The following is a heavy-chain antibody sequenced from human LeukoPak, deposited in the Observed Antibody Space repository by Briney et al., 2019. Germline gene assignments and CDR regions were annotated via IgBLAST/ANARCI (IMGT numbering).Heavy chain of an antibody. D-gene: IGHD1-26*01. CDR2: ISAYNGNT. CDR1: GYTFTSFY. CDR3: ARDLGVVGATLDY. Sequence: ASVKVSCKASGYTFTSFYMDWVRQAPGQGLEWMGWISAYNGNTNYAQKLQGRVTMTTDTSTSTAYMELRSLRSDDTAVYYCARDLGVVGATLDYWGQGTLVTVSS. J-gene: IGHJ4*02. V-gene: IGHV1-18*04.